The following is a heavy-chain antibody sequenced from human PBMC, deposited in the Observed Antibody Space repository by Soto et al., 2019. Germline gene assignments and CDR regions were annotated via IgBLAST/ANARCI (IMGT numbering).Heavy chain of an antibody. CDR1: GGSFSCYY. CDR3: ARAYPQYYDFWSGPSLSNWFDP. J-gene: IGHJ5*02. V-gene: IGHV4-34*01. CDR2: INHSGST. Sequence: PSETLSLTLAVYGGSFSCYYWSWIRQPPGKGLEWIGEINHSGSTNYNPSLKSQVTISVGTSKNQFSLKLSSVTAADTAVYYCARAYPQYYDFWSGPSLSNWFDPWGQGTLVTVSS. D-gene: IGHD3-3*01.